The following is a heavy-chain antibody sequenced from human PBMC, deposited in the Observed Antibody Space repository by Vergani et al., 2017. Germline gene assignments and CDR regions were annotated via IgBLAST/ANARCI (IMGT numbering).Heavy chain of an antibody. CDR2: ISYDGKQN. D-gene: IGHD1-1*01. CDR1: GFTSSYYG. J-gene: IGHJ1*01. Sequence: QVHLVESGGGVVQPGRSLRLSCVVSGFTSSYYGMHWVRQAPGKGLEWVAVISYDGKQNYYADSVKGRFTISRDNSKSTLYLQMNSLRTEDTAVYYCATKSCGTPGCQIGYFREWGQGTLVTVSS. V-gene: IGHV3-30*03. CDR3: ATKSCGTPGCQIGYFRE.